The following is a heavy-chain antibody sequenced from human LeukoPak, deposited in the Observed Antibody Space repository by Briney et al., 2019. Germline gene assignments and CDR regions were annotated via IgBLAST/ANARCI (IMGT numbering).Heavy chain of an antibody. V-gene: IGHV3-48*01. CDR2: ISSSSSTI. D-gene: IGHD3-3*01. J-gene: IGHJ4*02. CDR3: ARDLLFWGGYFPFDY. Sequence: SGGSLRLSCAASGFTFSSYSMNWVRQAPGKGLEWVSYISSSSSTIYYADSVKGRFTISRDNAKNSLYLQMNSLRAEDTAVYYCARDLLFWGGYFPFDYWGQGTLVTVSS. CDR1: GFTFSSYS.